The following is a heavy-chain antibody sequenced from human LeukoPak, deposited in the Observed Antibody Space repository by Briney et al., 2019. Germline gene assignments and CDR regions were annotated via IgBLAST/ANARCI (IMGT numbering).Heavy chain of an antibody. J-gene: IGHJ4*02. CDR2: ISGSGGST. Sequence: GGSLRLSCAASGFTFSSFAMSWVRQAPGKGLEGVSAISGSGGSTYYAHSVKGRFTISRENSKNPLYLQMNSLGAEDTAVYYCAKASRLIIVWGQGTLVTVSS. V-gene: IGHV3-23*01. CDR3: AKASRLIIV. D-gene: IGHD3-16*02. CDR1: GFTFSSFA.